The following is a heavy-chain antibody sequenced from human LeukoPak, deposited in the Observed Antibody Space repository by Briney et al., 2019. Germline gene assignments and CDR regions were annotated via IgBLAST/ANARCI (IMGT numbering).Heavy chain of an antibody. J-gene: IGHJ3*01. V-gene: IGHV1-8*03. CDR3: ARDKRGDAFDL. CDR1: GYTFSSDD. CDR2: MNPDSGRT. Sequence: ASVKVPCKASGYTFSSDDINWVRQATGQGPEWMGWMNPDSGRTDYAPKFQGRVSFTRNTSINAAYMELSLLTSEDTAVYYCARDKRGDAFDLWGQGTMVTVSS.